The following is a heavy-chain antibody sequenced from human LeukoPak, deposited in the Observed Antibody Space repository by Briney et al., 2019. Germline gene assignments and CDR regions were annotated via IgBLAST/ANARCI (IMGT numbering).Heavy chain of an antibody. Sequence: GGSLRLSCAASGFTVSSNYMSWVRQAPGKGLEWVSVIYSGGSTYYADSVKGRFTISRDNPKNTLYLQMNSLRAEDTAVYYCAKDPVYSTSQRYFDYWGQGTLVTVSS. D-gene: IGHD6-13*01. J-gene: IGHJ4*02. V-gene: IGHV3-66*01. CDR2: IYSGGST. CDR3: AKDPVYSTSQRYFDY. CDR1: GFTVSSNY.